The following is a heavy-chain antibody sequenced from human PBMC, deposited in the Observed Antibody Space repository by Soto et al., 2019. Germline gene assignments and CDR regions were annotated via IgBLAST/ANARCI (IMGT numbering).Heavy chain of an antibody. CDR2: IKHDGSEI. J-gene: IGHJ6*02. Sequence: GGSLRLSCLASGFGFSGYSMHWVRQAPGKGLDWVAVIKHDGSEIYYADSVKGRFTISKDDSKNTLHLQMNALRVDDTALYYCVRVGWGYSYGNGMDGWGQGTPVTVSS. CDR3: VRVGWGYSYGNGMDG. CDR1: GFGFSGYS. D-gene: IGHD5-18*01. V-gene: IGHV3-30-3*01.